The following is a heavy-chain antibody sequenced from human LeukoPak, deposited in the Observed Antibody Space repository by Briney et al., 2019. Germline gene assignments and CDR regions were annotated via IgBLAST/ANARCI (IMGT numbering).Heavy chain of an antibody. J-gene: IGHJ6*02. D-gene: IGHD1-26*01. CDR2: ISAYNGNT. CDR1: GYTFTSYG. CDR3: AIFREAVRKWELLRIDYYYYGMDV. Sequence: GASVKVSCKASGYTFTSYGISWVRQAPGQGLEWMGWISAYNGNTNYAQKLQGRVTMTTDTSTSTAYMGLRSLRSDDTAVYYCAIFREAVRKWELLRIDYYYYGMDVWGQGTTVTVSS. V-gene: IGHV1-18*01.